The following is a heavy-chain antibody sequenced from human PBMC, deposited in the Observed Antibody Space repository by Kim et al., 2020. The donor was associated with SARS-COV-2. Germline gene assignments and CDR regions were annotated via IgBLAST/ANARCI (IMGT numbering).Heavy chain of an antibody. CDR3: ARDQRHKYCSSTSCYGAFDI. V-gene: IGHV4-4*02. Sequence: SETLSLTCAVSGGSISSSNWWSWVRQPPGKGLEWIGEIYHSGSTNYNPSLKSRVTISVDKSKNQFSLKLSSVTAADTAVYYCARDQRHKYCSSTSCYGAFDIWGQGTMVTVSS. CDR2: IYHSGST. D-gene: IGHD2-2*01. CDR1: GGSISSSNW. J-gene: IGHJ3*02.